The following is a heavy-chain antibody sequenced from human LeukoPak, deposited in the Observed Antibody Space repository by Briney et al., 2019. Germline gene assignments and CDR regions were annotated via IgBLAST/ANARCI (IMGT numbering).Heavy chain of an antibody. CDR1: GGSISSYY. CDR3: ARGPGGVRGVIPGDLDY. V-gene: IGHV4-59*12. Sequence: SETLSLTCTVSGGSISSYYWSWIRQPPGKGLEWIGYIYYSGSTNYNPSLKSRVTISVDTSKNQFSLKLSSVTAADTAVYYCARGPGGVRGVIPGDLDYWGQGTLVTVSS. CDR2: IYYSGST. J-gene: IGHJ4*02. D-gene: IGHD3-10*01.